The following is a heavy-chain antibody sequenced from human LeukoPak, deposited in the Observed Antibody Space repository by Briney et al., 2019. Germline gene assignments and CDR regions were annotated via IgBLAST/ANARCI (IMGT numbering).Heavy chain of an antibody. J-gene: IGHJ3*02. CDR1: GVSLSSDY. CDR3: VRNFDSYNAFDI. Sequence: SETLSLTCTVSGVSLSSDYWSWIRQPPGKGLEWIGSIYYSGSTNYNPSLKSRVTISVDTSKNQFSLMLTSVTAADTAVYFCVRNFDSYNAFDIWGQGTMVTVSS. CDR2: IYYSGST. D-gene: IGHD3-10*01. V-gene: IGHV4-59*12.